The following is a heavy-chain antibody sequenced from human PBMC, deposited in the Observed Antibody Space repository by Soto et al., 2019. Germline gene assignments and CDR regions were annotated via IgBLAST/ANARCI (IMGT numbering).Heavy chain of an antibody. D-gene: IGHD3-3*01. CDR1: GYGFTSYW. J-gene: IGHJ5*02. CDR3: ARGTIFGVVIQGEFDP. V-gene: IGHV5-51*01. CDR2: IYPGDSDT. Sequence: GESLKISCKGSGYGFTSYWIGWVRQMPGKGLEWMGIIYPGDSDTRYSPSFQGQVTISADKSISTAYLQWSSLKASDTAMYYCARGTIFGVVIQGEFDPWGQGTLVTVSS.